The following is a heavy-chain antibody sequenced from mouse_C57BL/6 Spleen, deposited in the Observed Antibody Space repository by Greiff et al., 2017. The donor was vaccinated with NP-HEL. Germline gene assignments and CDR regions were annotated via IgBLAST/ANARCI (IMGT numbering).Heavy chain of an antibody. V-gene: IGHV1-76*01. CDR1: GYTFTDYY. J-gene: IGHJ1*03. CDR2: IYPGSGNT. Sequence: VQLKESGAELVRPGASVKLSCKASGYTFTDYYINWVKQRPGQGLEWIARIYPGSGNTYYNEKFKGKATLTAEKSSSTAYMQLSSLTSEDSAVYFCARLGSNYGYFDVWGTGTTVTVSS. D-gene: IGHD2-5*01. CDR3: ARLGSNYGYFDV.